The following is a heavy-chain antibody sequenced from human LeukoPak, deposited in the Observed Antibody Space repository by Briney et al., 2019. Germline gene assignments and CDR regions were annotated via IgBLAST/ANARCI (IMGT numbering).Heavy chain of an antibody. J-gene: IGHJ6*03. CDR2: IYYRGST. Sequence: SETLSLTCTVSGGSTSSYYWSWIRQPPGKGLEWIGYIYYRGSTNYNPSLKSRVTISADTSKNQFSLKLSSVTAADTAVYYCARDPGEFGDYYYYMDVWGKGTTVTVSS. CDR1: GGSTSSYY. D-gene: IGHD2/OR15-2a*01. CDR3: ARDPGEFGDYYYYMDV. V-gene: IGHV4-59*01.